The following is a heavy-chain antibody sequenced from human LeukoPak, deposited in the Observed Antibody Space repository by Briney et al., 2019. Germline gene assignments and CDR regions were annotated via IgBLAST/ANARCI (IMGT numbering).Heavy chain of an antibody. Sequence: NSSETLSLTCTVSGGSISSYYWSWIWQPAGKGLEWIGRIYTSGSTNYNPSLKSRVTMSVDTSKNQFSLKLSSVTAADTAVYYCAKQPKWELRPYFDYWGQGTLVTVSS. CDR3: AKQPKWELRPYFDY. V-gene: IGHV4-4*07. J-gene: IGHJ4*02. D-gene: IGHD1-26*01. CDR2: IYTSGST. CDR1: GGSISSYY.